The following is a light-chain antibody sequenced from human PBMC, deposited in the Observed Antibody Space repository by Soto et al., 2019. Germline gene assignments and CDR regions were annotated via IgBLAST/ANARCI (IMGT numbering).Light chain of an antibody. CDR1: QSVSTC. Sequence: EIVLTQSPATLSLSPGGRGTLSCRPSQSVSTCLAWYQQKPVQAPRLLCYDASHRATRIPRRFSGSGSGTDFTLNISSLEREDFAGYHCQRRYKRPLTSGGGNKVDIK. V-gene: IGKV3-11*01. CDR3: QRRYKRPLT. J-gene: IGKJ4*01. CDR2: DAS.